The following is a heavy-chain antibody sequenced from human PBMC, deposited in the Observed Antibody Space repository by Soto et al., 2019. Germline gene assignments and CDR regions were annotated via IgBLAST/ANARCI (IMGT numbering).Heavy chain of an antibody. J-gene: IGHJ4*02. CDR3: ARALGGYCSGGSCYSTFFIDY. V-gene: IGHV4-59*08. D-gene: IGHD2-15*01. CDR1: GGSLSSYY. CDR2: IYYSGST. Sequence: SETLSLTCTVSGGSLSSYYWSWIRQPPGKGLEWIGYIYYSGSTNYNPSLKSRVTISVDTSKNQFSLKLSSVTAADTAVYYCARALGGYCSGGSCYSTFFIDYWGQGTLVTVSS.